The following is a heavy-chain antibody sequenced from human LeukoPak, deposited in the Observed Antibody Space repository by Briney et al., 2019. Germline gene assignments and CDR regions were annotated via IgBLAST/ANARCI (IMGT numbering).Heavy chain of an antibody. CDR1: GGSISSSNW. V-gene: IGHV4-4*02. Sequence: SETLSLTCAVCGGSISSSNWWSWVRQPPGKGLEWIGEIYHSGSTNYNPSLKSRVTISVDKSKNQFSLKLSSVTAADTAVYYCARDFSYGSGSLYWGQGTLVTVSS. CDR3: ARDFSYGSGSLY. D-gene: IGHD3-10*01. J-gene: IGHJ4*02. CDR2: IYHSGST.